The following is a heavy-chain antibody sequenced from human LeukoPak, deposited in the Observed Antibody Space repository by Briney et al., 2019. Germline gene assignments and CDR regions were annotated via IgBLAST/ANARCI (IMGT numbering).Heavy chain of an antibody. Sequence: PSETLSLTCAVSGYSISSGYYWGWIRQPPGKGLEWFGSISHSGSTYYNPSLKSRVTISVDTSKNQFYLKLSSVTAADTALYYCARGMFCTNGLCYSYNYYYMDAWGKGTTVTVSS. CDR3: ARGMFCTNGLCYSYNYYYMDA. D-gene: IGHD2-8*01. J-gene: IGHJ6*03. CDR2: ISHSGST. CDR1: GYSISSGYY. V-gene: IGHV4-38-2*01.